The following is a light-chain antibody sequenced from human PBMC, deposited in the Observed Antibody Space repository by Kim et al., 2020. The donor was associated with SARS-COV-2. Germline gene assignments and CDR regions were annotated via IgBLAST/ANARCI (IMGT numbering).Light chain of an antibody. CDR3: AAWDDSLPAVV. CDR1: SSNIGSNY. J-gene: IGLJ2*01. V-gene: IGLV1-47*01. CDR2: RNS. Sequence: GQRVTISCSGSSSNIGSNYVYWDQEFPGTAPKFVIYRNSQRPSGVPERYSASKSGTSASLVISGLRSADEAVYYCAAWDDSLPAVVFGGGTQLTVL.